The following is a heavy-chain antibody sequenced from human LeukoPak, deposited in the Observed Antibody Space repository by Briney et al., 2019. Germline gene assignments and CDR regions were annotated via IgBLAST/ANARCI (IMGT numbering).Heavy chain of an antibody. CDR1: GFTFSSYS. Sequence: GGSLRLSCAASGFTFSSYSMNWVRQAPGKGLEWVSYISSSSSSIYYADSVKGRFTSSRDNAKNSLYLQMNSLRAEDTAVYYCARVCSNTSCWGAFDIWGQGTMVTVSS. J-gene: IGHJ3*02. CDR2: ISSSSSSI. V-gene: IGHV3-48*04. CDR3: ARVCSNTSCWGAFDI. D-gene: IGHD2-2*01.